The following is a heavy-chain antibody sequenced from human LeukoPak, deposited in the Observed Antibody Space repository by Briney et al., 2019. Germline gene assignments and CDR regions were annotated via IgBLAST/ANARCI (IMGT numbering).Heavy chain of an antibody. Sequence: GGALRLSCAASGFTFSSYWMHWVRQAPGKGLVGVPRINSDGSSTSYAASVKGRFTISRDNAKNTLYLQMNSLRAEDTGVYYCAREGAVAGTDYWGQGTLVTVSS. J-gene: IGHJ4*02. CDR3: AREGAVAGTDY. CDR2: INSDGSST. V-gene: IGHV3-74*01. CDR1: GFTFSSYW. D-gene: IGHD6-19*01.